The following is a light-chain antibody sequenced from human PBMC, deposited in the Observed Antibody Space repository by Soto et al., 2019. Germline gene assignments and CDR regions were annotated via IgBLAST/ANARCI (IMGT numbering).Light chain of an antibody. V-gene: IGKV3-11*01. CDR3: QQRSNWHQS. Sequence: ELALTQSPGTLPLSPGERATLPCRASQSVSSYLAWYQQKPGQAPRLLIYDASNRATGIRARFSGSGSGTDFTLTISSLEPEDFAVYYCQQRSNWHQSFGQGTKVDIK. CDR1: QSVSSY. CDR2: DAS. J-gene: IGKJ1*01.